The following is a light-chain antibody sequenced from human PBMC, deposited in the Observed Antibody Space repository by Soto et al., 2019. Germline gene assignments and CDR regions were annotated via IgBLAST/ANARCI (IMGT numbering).Light chain of an antibody. Sequence: QLVLTQPPSVSAAPGQKVTMSCSGRSSNIGSHFVAWYQQLPGTAPKLLIYDDTKRPYGIPGRFSGSKSGTSATLGITGLQTGDEADYYCGTWDSSLSVVVFGGGTKLTVL. CDR3: GTWDSSLSVVV. V-gene: IGLV1-51*01. J-gene: IGLJ3*02. CDR2: DDT. CDR1: SSNIGSHF.